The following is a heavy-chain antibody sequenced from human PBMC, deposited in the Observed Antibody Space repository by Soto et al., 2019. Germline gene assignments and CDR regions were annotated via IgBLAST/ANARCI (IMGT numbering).Heavy chain of an antibody. D-gene: IGHD2-2*01. CDR1: GYSFTSYW. CDR3: ARLSCSSTSCYSPVY. J-gene: IGHJ4*02. CDR2: IYPGDSDT. Sequence: RESLKISCKGSGYSFTSYWIGWVRQMPGKGLEWMGIIYPGDSDTRYSPSFQGQVTISADKSISTAYLQWSSLKASDTAMYYCARLSCSSTSCYSPVYWGQGTLVTVSS. V-gene: IGHV5-51*01.